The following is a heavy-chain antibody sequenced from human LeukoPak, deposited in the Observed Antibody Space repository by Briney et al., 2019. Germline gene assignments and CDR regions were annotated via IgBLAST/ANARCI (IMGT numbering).Heavy chain of an antibody. J-gene: IGHJ6*03. Sequence: SVKVSCKASGGTFRTYSVTWVRQAPGQGLEWMGGIIPIFGTPNHAQKFQGRVKVTTDDATGTAYMELSSLMSEDTAIYYCARVNRYHFYLDVWGKGTPVTVSS. V-gene: IGHV1-69*05. CDR1: GGTFRTYS. D-gene: IGHD1-14*01. CDR3: ARVNRYHFYLDV. CDR2: IIPIFGTP.